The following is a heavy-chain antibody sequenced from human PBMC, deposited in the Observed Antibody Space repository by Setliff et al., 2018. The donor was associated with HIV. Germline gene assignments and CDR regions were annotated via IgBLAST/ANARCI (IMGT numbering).Heavy chain of an antibody. CDR1: GGSVSSGSYY. D-gene: IGHD3-22*01. CDR2: IYTSGST. CDR3: TTDLCSGYCIYYYHGMDV. V-gene: IGHV4-61*02. Sequence: SETLSLTCTVSGGSVSSGSYYWSWIRQPAGKGLEWIGRIYTSGSTYYNPSLKSRVTISVDTSKNQFSLKLSSVTAADTAVYYCTTDLCSGYCIYYYHGMDVWGQGTTVTVS. J-gene: IGHJ6*02.